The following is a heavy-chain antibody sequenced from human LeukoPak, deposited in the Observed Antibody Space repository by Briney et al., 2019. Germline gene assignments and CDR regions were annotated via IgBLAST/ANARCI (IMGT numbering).Heavy chain of an antibody. Sequence: SETLSLTCTVSGGSISSNYWSWIRQPPGKGLEWIGYIYYTGSTNYNPSLKSRVTMSVDTSKNQFSLKLSSVTAADTAVYYCARVRVVPAAPQSYYMDVWGKGTTVTVSS. CDR3: ARVRVVPAAPQSYYMDV. D-gene: IGHD2-2*01. CDR2: IYYTGST. CDR1: GGSISSNY. V-gene: IGHV4-59*01. J-gene: IGHJ6*03.